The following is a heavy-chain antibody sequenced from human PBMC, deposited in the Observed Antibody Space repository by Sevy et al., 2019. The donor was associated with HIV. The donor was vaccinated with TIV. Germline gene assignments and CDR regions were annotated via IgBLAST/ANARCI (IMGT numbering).Heavy chain of an antibody. Sequence: GGSLRLSCAASGFTFSSYAMSWVSQAPGKGLESVSAISGSGGSTYYADSVKGRFTISRDNSKNTLYLQMNSLRAEDTAVYYCAKGRGGSYIELNWFDPWGQGTLVTVSS. CDR3: AKGRGGSYIELNWFDP. J-gene: IGHJ5*02. CDR1: GFTFSSYA. CDR2: ISGSGGST. D-gene: IGHD1-26*01. V-gene: IGHV3-23*01.